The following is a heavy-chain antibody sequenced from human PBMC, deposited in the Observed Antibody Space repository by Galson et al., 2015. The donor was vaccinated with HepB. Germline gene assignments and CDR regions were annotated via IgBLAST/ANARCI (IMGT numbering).Heavy chain of an antibody. V-gene: IGHV4-59*01. CDR3: ARGKKAGYSSGWYLNWFDP. CDR1: GGSISSYY. J-gene: IGHJ5*02. D-gene: IGHD6-19*01. Sequence: TLSLTCTVSGGSISSYYWSWIRQPPGKGLEWIGYIYYSGSTNYNPSLKSRVTISVDTSKNQFSLKLSSVTAADTAVYYCARGKKAGYSSGWYLNWFDPWGQGTLVTVSS. CDR2: IYYSGST.